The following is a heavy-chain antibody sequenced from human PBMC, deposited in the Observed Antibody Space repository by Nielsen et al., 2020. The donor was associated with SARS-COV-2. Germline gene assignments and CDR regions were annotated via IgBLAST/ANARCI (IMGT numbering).Heavy chain of an antibody. Sequence: GGSLRLSCAASGFTFSSYAMHWVRQAPGKRLEWVAVISYDGSNKYYADSVKGRFTISRDNSKNTLYLQMNSLRAEDTAVYYCAREDYGGNSDEIIFNYWGQGTLVTVSS. CDR3: AREDYGGNSDEIIFNY. V-gene: IGHV3-30-3*01. D-gene: IGHD4-23*01. CDR1: GFTFSSYA. J-gene: IGHJ4*02. CDR2: ISYDGSNK.